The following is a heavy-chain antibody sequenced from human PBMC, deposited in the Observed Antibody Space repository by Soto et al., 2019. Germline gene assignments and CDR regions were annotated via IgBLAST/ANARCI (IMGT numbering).Heavy chain of an antibody. Sequence: PGGSLRLSCAASGFTFSSYWMSWVRQAPGKGLEWVSNINNGGSAKYYADSVNGRFTISRGNAKNSLYLQMNSLRAEDTAVYYCARDFAYYDFWSGYYTSGPFDYWGQGTLVTVSS. CDR2: INNGGSAK. CDR1: GFTFSSYW. CDR3: ARDFAYYDFWSGYYTSGPFDY. J-gene: IGHJ4*02. D-gene: IGHD3-3*01. V-gene: IGHV3-7*01.